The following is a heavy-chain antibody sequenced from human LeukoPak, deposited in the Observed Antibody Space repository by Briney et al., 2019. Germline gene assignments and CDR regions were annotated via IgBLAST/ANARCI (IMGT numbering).Heavy chain of an antibody. V-gene: IGHV3-21*06. D-gene: IGHD3-10*01. J-gene: IGHJ4*02. CDR3: ASRRYYGSGSYYVSDY. CDR2: ISSSSSYI. CDR1: GFTFSSYS. Sequence: GGSLRLSCAASGFTFSSYSMNWVRQAPGKWLEWVSSISSSSSYIYYADSVKGRFTISRDNAKNSLYLQMNSLRAEDTAVYYCASRRYYGSGSYYVSDYWGQGTLVTVSS.